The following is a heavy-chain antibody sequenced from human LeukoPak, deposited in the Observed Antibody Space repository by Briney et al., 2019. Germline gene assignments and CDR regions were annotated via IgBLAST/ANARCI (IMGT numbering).Heavy chain of an antibody. Sequence: PGGSLRLSCAASGFTFSSYSMNWVRQAPGKGLEWVSSISSSSSYIYYADSVKGRFTISRDNAKNSLYLQMNSLRAEDTAVYYCARDRGDGYNNLDYWGQGTLVTVSS. CDR2: ISSSSSYI. CDR3: ARDRGDGYNNLDY. J-gene: IGHJ4*02. CDR1: GFTFSSYS. D-gene: IGHD5-24*01. V-gene: IGHV3-21*01.